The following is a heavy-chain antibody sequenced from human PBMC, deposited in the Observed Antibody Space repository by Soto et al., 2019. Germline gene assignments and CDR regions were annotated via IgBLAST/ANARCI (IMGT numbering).Heavy chain of an antibody. Sequence: EVQLVESGGDLVQPGGSLKLSCAASGFTFSGSAMHWVRQASGKGLEWVGNIRRRAKNYATVYAASVKGRFIITRDDSKNTAYRKMNRRKTEDPALYYSTRPFEGRDYVSPDFDYWGKGTLVAVSS. CDR1: GFTFSGSA. D-gene: IGHD3-16*01. CDR2: IRRRAKNYAT. J-gene: IGHJ4*02. V-gene: IGHV3-73*02. CDR3: TRPFEGRDYVSPDFDY.